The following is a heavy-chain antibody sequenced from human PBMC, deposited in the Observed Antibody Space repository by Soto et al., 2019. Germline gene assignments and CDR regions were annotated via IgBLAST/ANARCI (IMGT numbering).Heavy chain of an antibody. CDR3: ARGLAAAGRDY. CDR1: GYTFTSYA. J-gene: IGHJ4*02. Sequence: QVQLVQSGAEVKKPGASVKVSCKASGYTFTSYAMHWVRQAPGPRLEWMGWINAGNGNTKYSQKFLGRVISTRDTSANTASMELGTLRSEDTAVYYFARGLAAAGRDYWGQGALVTFSS. V-gene: IGHV1-3*01. D-gene: IGHD6-13*01. CDR2: INAGNGNT.